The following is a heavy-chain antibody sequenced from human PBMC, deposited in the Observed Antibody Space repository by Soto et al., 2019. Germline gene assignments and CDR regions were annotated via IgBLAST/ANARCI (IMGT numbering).Heavy chain of an antibody. D-gene: IGHD3-10*01. CDR3: ARENYYGSGSFPDAFDI. J-gene: IGHJ3*02. Sequence: GGSLRLSCAASGFTFSSYSMNWVRQAPGKGLEWVSSISSSSSYIYYADSVKGRFTISRDNAKNSLYLQMNSLRAEDTAVYYCARENYYGSGSFPDAFDIWGQGTMVTVSS. CDR2: ISSSSSYI. CDR1: GFTFSSYS. V-gene: IGHV3-21*01.